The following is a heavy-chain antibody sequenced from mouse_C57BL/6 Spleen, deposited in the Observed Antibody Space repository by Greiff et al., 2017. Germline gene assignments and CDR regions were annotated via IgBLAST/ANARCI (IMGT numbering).Heavy chain of an antibody. Sequence: VKLVESGPGLVAPSQSLSITCPVSGFSLTSYAISWVRQPPGKGLEWLGVIWTGGGTNYNSALKSRLSISKDNSKSQVFLKMNSLQTDDTARYYCAREDYDYDGYAMDYWGQGTSVTVSS. D-gene: IGHD2-4*01. J-gene: IGHJ4*01. CDR2: IWTGGGT. CDR1: GFSLTSYA. CDR3: AREDYDYDGYAMDY. V-gene: IGHV2-9-1*01.